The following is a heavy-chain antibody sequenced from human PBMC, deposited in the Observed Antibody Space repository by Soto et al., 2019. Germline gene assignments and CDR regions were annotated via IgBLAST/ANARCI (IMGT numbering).Heavy chain of an antibody. CDR1: GFTFSSYG. J-gene: IGHJ6*02. CDR3: AKGREFDILTGYPLNYYYVMDV. CDR2: ISYDGSNK. V-gene: IGHV3-30*18. Sequence: LTLSCAASGFTFSSYGMHWVRQAPGKGLEWVAVISYDGSNKYYADSVKGRFTISRGNTLYLQMNSLRAEDTAVYYCAKGREFDILTGYPLNYYYVMDVWGQGTTVTVSS. D-gene: IGHD3-9*01.